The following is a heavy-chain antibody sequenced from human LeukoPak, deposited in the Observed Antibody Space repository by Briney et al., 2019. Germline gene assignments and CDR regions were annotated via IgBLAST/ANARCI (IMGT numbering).Heavy chain of an antibody. CDR1: GYTFTGYY. V-gene: IGHV1-2*02. Sequence: ASVKVSCKASGYTFTGYYMHWVRQAPGQGLEWMGWINPNSGGTNYAQKFQGRVTMTRDTSISTAYMDLSRLRSDDTAVYYCARVPEYSSSSFNYWGQGTLVTVSS. D-gene: IGHD6-6*01. J-gene: IGHJ4*02. CDR3: ARVPEYSSSSFNY. CDR2: INPNSGGT.